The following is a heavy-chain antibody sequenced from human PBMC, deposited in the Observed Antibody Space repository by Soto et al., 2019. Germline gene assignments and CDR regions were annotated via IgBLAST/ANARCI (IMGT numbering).Heavy chain of an antibody. V-gene: IGHV3-23*01. D-gene: IGHD6-13*01. CDR3: AFPTTAAAGKTGFDY. CDR1: GFTFSNYA. Sequence: GSLRLSCAASGFTFSNYAMSWVRQAPGKGLEWVSAISGSGGSTYYADSVKGRFTISRDNSKNTLYVQMNSLRAEDTAIYYCAFPTTAAAGKTGFDYWGQGTLVTVSS. CDR2: ISGSGGST. J-gene: IGHJ4*02.